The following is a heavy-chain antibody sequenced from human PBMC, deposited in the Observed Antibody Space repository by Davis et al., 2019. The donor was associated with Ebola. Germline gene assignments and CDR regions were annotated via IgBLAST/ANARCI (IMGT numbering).Heavy chain of an antibody. CDR1: GGTFSSYA. Sequence: SVKVSCQASGGTFSSYAISWVRQAPGQGLEWMGGIIPIFGTANYAQKFQGRVTITADESTSTAYMELRSLSSDDTAVYYCARIATWGYEYFDYWGQGTLVTVSS. CDR2: IIPIFGTA. D-gene: IGHD5-24*01. CDR3: ARIATWGYEYFDY. J-gene: IGHJ4*02. V-gene: IGHV1-69*01.